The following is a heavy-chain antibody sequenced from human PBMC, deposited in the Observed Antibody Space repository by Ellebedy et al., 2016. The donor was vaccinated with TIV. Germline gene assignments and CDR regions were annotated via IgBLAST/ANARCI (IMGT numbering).Heavy chain of an antibody. J-gene: IGHJ4*02. CDR1: GFTFRTYA. D-gene: IGHD6-13*01. CDR2: ISDSGGTT. CDR3: AKTTAGSRFDY. V-gene: IGHV3-23*01. Sequence: PGGSLRLSCAASGFTFRTYAMCWVRQAPGKGLEWVSGISDSGGTTYYAGSVKGRFTISRDNSKSTLYLQMNSLRAEDTAVYYCAKTTAGSRFDYWGQGILVTVSS.